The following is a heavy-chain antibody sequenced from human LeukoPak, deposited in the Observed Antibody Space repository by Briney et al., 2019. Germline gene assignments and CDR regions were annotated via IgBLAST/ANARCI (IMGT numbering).Heavy chain of an antibody. CDR3: AKGELYQLPPYYYYGMDV. D-gene: IGHD2-2*01. V-gene: IGHV3-23*01. J-gene: IGHJ6*02. Sequence: GGSLRLSCAASGFTFSSYAMSWVRQAPGKGLEWVSAISGSGGSTYYADSVKGRFTISRDNSKNTLYLQMNSLRAEDTAVYYCAKGELYQLPPYYYYGMDVWGQGTTVTVSS. CDR1: GFTFSSYA. CDR2: ISGSGGST.